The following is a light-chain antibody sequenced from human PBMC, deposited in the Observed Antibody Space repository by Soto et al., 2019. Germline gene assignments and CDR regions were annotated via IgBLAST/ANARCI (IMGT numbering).Light chain of an antibody. Sequence: DIQMTQSPSTLSESGLDRVNITCRASQSISNRLAWYQQKPGKAPKVLIYDASSLESGVPSRFSGSGSATEFILTISSLQPDDFATYFCQQYDSYPWTFGQGTKVDIK. CDR3: QQYDSYPWT. CDR2: DAS. CDR1: QSISNR. J-gene: IGKJ1*01. V-gene: IGKV1-5*01.